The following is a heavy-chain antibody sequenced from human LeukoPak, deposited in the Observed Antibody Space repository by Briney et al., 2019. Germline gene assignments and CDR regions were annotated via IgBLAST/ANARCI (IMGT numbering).Heavy chain of an antibody. CDR1: GGSFSGYY. Sequence: SETLSLTCAVYGGSFSGYYWSWIRQPPGKGLEWIGEINHSGSTNYNPSLKSRVTISVDTSKNQFSLKLSSVTAADTAVYYCARSHHIVVVTAPGAAFDIWGQGTMVTVSS. D-gene: IGHD2-21*02. CDR2: INHSGST. V-gene: IGHV4-34*01. CDR3: ARSHHIVVVTAPGAAFDI. J-gene: IGHJ3*02.